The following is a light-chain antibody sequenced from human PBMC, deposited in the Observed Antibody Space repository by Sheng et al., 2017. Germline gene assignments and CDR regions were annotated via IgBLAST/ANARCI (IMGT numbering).Light chain of an antibody. CDR2: GKHK. CDR3: NCRDNSGNHPV. J-gene: IGLJ2*01. Sequence: SSELSQDPAVSVALGQTVSLTCQGDSLRNFYASWYQQKPGQAPVLIIYGKHKNRPSGIPDRFSGSNSGSTASLTITGAQAEDEADYFCNCRDNSGNHPVFGGGTKLTVL. CDR1: SLRNFY. V-gene: IGLV3-19*01.